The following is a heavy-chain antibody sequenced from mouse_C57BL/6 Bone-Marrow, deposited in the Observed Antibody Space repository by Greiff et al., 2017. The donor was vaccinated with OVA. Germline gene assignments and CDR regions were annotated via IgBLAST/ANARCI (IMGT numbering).Heavy chain of an antibody. D-gene: IGHD2-5*01. V-gene: IGHV2-2*01. CDR3: ARKGNYSNYDYAMDY. CDR1: GFSFTSYG. CDR2: IWSGGST. J-gene: IGHJ4*01. Sequence: QVQLKQSGPGLVQPSQSLSITCTVSGFSFTSYGVHWVRQSPGKGLEWLGVIWSGGSTDYNAAFISRLSISKDNSKSQVFFKMNSLQADDTAIYYCARKGNYSNYDYAMDYWGQGTSVTVSS.